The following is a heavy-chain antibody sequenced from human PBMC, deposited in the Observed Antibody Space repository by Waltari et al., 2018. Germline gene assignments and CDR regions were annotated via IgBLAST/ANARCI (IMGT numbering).Heavy chain of an antibody. CDR3: AKDGIGPLGDDDGFDV. V-gene: IGHV3-7*01. D-gene: IGHD3-16*01. CDR1: GFSFSTYW. J-gene: IGHJ3*01. Sequence: EVQLVESGGGLVQPGGSLRLSCAASGFSFSTYWMSWVRQAPGKGLELVANVKGEGSEEYDVDSVLGRCTITTDNARNSLYLQMNTLRAEDTAVYYCAKDGIGPLGDDDGFDVWGQGTMVTVSS. CDR2: VKGEGSEE.